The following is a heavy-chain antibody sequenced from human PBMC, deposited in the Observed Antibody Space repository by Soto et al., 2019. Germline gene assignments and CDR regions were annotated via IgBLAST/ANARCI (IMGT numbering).Heavy chain of an antibody. CDR1: GYSFTAYY. CDR3: ARRFLETRDWFDP. D-gene: IGHD3-3*01. Sequence: QVQLVQSGAEVKKPGASVKVSCKASGYSFTAYYMHWLRQAPGQGLAWMGWIKPDNGGTHSAQKFQGRVTMTRDTSINTAYMELSRLTSDDTAVYYCARRFLETRDWFDPWGQGTLVTVSS. J-gene: IGHJ5*02. V-gene: IGHV1-2*02. CDR2: IKPDNGGT.